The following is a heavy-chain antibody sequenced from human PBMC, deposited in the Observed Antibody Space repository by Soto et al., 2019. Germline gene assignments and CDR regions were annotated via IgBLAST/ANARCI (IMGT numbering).Heavy chain of an antibody. CDR3: SHGYYQYFNS. Sequence: PEGSLRLSCKVSGSTLKTARRSSYRPAPGKGPEWVGRIKSNIDGGTTDYAAPVKGRFTVSRDDSENTLYLQMNSLKTEDTAVYYCSHGYYQYFNSWGQGTLVTVSS. J-gene: IGHJ4*02. D-gene: IGHD5-18*01. CDR1: GSTLKTAR. CDR2: IKSNIDGGTT. V-gene: IGHV3-15*07.